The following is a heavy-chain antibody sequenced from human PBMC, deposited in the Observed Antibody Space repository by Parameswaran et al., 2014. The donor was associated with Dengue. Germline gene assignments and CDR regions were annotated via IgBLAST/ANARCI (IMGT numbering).Heavy chain of an antibody. CDR3: ARHLYGGQNRNAFDI. D-gene: IGHD4-23*01. CDR2: IYPGDSDT. Sequence: VRQMPGKGLEWMGIIYPGDSDTRYSPSFQGQVTISVDKSISTAYLQWSSLKASDTAMYYCARHLYGGQNRNAFDIWGQGTMVTVSS. V-gene: IGHV5-51*01. J-gene: IGHJ3*02.